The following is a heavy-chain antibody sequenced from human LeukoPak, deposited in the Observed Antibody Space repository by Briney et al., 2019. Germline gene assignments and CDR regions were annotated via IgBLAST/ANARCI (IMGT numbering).Heavy chain of an antibody. CDR1: GYTFTGYY. CDR2: INPKSGGT. J-gene: IGHJ4*02. CDR3: ARGASLTYYYDSSGFYSFDY. D-gene: IGHD3-22*01. Sequence: GASVKVSCKASGYTFTGYYIHFVRQAPAQGLEWMGWINPKSGGTKYAHDFQGRVIMTRDRPITTVYMELRSLRSDDAAVYYCARGASLTYYYDSSGFYSFDYWGQGSLVTVSS. V-gene: IGHV1-2*07.